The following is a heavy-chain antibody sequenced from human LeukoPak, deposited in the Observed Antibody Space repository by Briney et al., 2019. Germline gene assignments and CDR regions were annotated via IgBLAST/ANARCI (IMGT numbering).Heavy chain of an antibody. CDR1: GGSISSYY. V-gene: IGHV4-59*01. J-gene: IGHJ6*02. CDR3: ARGEAPSNYYYYGMDV. CDR2: IYYSGST. D-gene: IGHD3-10*01. Sequence: QASETLSLTCTVSGGSISSYYWSWIRQPPGKGLEWIGYIYYSGSTNYNPSLKSRVTISVDTSKNQFSLKLSSVTAADTAVYYCARGEAPSNYYYYGMDVWGQGTTVTVSS.